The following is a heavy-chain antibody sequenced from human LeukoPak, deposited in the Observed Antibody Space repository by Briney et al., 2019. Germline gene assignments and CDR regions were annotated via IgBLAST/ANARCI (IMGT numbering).Heavy chain of an antibody. V-gene: IGHV3-7*02. D-gene: IGHD4-17*01. J-gene: IGHJ4*02. CDR2: IKPDGSEK. Sequence: GGSLRLSCAASGFTFSTYWMSWVRQAPGKGLEWVANIKPDGSEKDYVDSLKGRFTISRDNSKNTLYLQMNSLRAEDTAAYYCARAGYGDPHFDFWGQGTLVTVSS. CDR3: ARAGYGDPHFDF. CDR1: GFTFSTYW.